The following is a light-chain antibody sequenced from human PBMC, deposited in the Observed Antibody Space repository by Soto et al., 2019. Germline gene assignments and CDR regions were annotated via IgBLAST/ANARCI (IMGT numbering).Light chain of an antibody. CDR2: GAA. J-gene: IGKJ5*01. V-gene: IGKV3-20*01. CDR1: QSVSSSS. Sequence: ALSASPGTLSLSPVERATLSCRASQSVSSSSLAWYQQKPGQAPRPLIYGAARSATGIPDRFSGSGSGTDVTLTISRLQQEDFAVFYCRHYSTTPLITFGQGTRLEIK. CDR3: RHYSTTPLIT.